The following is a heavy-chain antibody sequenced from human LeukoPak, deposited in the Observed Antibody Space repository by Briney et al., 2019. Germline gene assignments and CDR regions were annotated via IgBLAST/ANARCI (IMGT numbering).Heavy chain of an antibody. CDR1: GFSFSDYW. J-gene: IGHJ6*03. V-gene: IGHV3-7*03. CDR3: AEALRGYYYYYMDV. CDR2: IKQDGSEK. Sequence: GGSLRLSCAASGFSFSDYWMTWVRQAPGKGLEWVAHIKQDGSEKYYVDSIKGRFTISRDNSKNTLYLQMNSLRAEDTAVYYWAEALRGYYYYYMDVWGKGTTVTVSS.